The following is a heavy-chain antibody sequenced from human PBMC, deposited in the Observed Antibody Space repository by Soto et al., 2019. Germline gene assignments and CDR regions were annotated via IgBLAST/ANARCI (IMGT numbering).Heavy chain of an antibody. J-gene: IGHJ4*02. CDR3: ASYYGSVYVRLDY. V-gene: IGHV1-69*01. Sequence: QVQLVQSGAEVKKPGSSVKVSCKASGGTFSSYAISWVRQAPGQGLEWMGGIIPIFGTANYARKFEGRDTITADESTSTAYMELSSLRSEDTAVYYCASYYGSVYVRLDYWGQGTLVTVSS. CDR1: GGTFSSYA. D-gene: IGHD3-10*01. CDR2: IIPIFGTA.